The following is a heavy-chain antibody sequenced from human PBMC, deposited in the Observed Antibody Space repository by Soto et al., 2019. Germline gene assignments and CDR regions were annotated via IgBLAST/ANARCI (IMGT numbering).Heavy chain of an antibody. CDR3: ALRSGSSGSYSHPSLDYYYGMDV. CDR1: GGSISSSSYY. CDR2: IYYSGST. V-gene: IGHV4-39*01. Sequence: SETLSLTCTVSGGSISSSSYYWGWIRQPPGKGLEWIGSIYYSGSTYYNPSLKSRVTISVDTSKNQFSLKLSSVTAADTAVYYCALRSGSSGSYSHPSLDYYYGMDVWGQGTTVTVSS. D-gene: IGHD1-26*01. J-gene: IGHJ6*02.